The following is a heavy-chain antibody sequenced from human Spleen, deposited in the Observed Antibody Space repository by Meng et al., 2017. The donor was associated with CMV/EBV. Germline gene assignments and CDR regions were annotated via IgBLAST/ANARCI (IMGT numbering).Heavy chain of an antibody. Sequence: LTCAVYGECCRGYYWNWIRQPTGKGLEGLGETNHSGRNNYTPSLKSRVTISVDTSKNQFSLKLTSVTAADTAVYYCARAEPAKTLDYWGQGTLVTVSS. V-gene: IGHV4-34*01. CDR1: GECCRGYY. D-gene: IGHD1-14*01. CDR3: ARAEPAKTLDY. CDR2: TNHSGRN. J-gene: IGHJ4*02.